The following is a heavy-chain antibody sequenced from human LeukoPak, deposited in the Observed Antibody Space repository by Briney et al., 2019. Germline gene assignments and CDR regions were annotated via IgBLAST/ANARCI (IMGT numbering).Heavy chain of an antibody. CDR1: GFTFSTYG. D-gene: IGHD6-19*01. J-gene: IGHJ5*02. V-gene: IGHV3-33*01. CDR3: ARDSLETSSGWFDP. CDR2: IWSDGTNK. Sequence: QPGRSLRLSCAASGFTFSTYGMHWVRQAPGEGLEWVAVIWSDGTNKYYADSVKGRFTVSRDNSKNTLYLQMNSLKAEDTAVYYCARDSLETSSGWFDPWGQGTLVTASS.